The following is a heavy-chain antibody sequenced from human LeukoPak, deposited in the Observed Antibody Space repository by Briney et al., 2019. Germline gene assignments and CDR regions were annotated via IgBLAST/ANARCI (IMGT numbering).Heavy chain of an antibody. J-gene: IGHJ3*02. V-gene: IGHV4-30-4*08. CDR1: GGSISSGDYY. Sequence: PSETLSLTCTVSGGSISSGDYYWSWIRQPPGKGLEWIGYIYYSGSTYYNPSLKSRVTISVDTSKNHFSLKLSSVTAADTAVYYCARNIVVVPAAIRHAFDIWGQGTMVTVSS. CDR3: ARNIVVVPAAIRHAFDI. D-gene: IGHD2-2*02. CDR2: IYYSGST.